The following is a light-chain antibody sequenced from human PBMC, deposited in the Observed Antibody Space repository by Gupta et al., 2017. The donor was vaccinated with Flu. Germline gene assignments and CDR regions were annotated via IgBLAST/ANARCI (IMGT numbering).Light chain of an antibody. V-gene: IGLV2-11*01. CDR3: CSDAGSYTVV. J-gene: IGLJ2*01. CDR2: DVT. CDR1: SSDIGAYNY. Sequence: QSALTQPRSASGSPGHSATISCTGTSSDIGAYNYFSWYQQHPGKAPKLMIYDVTKRPSGVPDRFSGSKSSITASLTISGLQAEDEADYCCCSDAGSYTVVFGGGTKLTVL.